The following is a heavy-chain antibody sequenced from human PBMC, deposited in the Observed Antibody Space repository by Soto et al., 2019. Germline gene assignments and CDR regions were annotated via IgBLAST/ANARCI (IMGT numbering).Heavy chain of an antibody. V-gene: IGHV3-48*03. CDR2: ISSSGSTI. J-gene: IGHJ4*02. D-gene: IGHD5-12*01. Sequence: GGSLRLSCAASGFTFSSYEMNWVRQAPGKGLEWVSYISSSGSTIYYADSVKGRFTISRDNAKNSLYLQMNSLRAEDTAVYYCASLPVEMATTPFDYWGQGTLVTVSS. CDR3: ASLPVEMATTPFDY. CDR1: GFTFSSYE.